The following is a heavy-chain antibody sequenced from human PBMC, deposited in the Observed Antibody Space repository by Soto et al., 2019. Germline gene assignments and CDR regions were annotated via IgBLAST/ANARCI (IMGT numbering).Heavy chain of an antibody. CDR3: ARDPSEGRVGNWFES. J-gene: IGHJ5*01. D-gene: IGHD2-2*01. CDR1: GFTFSRYG. CDR2: ISSSTSYA. V-gene: IGHV3-21*06. Sequence: GGSLRLSCAASGFTFSRYGMNWLRQAPGKGLEWVASISSSTSYAYYADSVKGRFTTSRDNDKSILYLEMYALRTEDTAVYYCARDPSEGRVGNWFESWGQGTLVTVSS.